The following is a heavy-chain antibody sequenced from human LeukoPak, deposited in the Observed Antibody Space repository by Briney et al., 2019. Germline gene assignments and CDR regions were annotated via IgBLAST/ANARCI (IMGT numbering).Heavy chain of an antibody. CDR1: GFTVSRNY. CDR3: ARDSRTYYYDSSDAFDI. CDR2: IYSGGST. D-gene: IGHD3-22*01. Sequence: GGSLRLSCAASGFTVSRNYMSWVRQAPGKGLEWVSEIYSGGSTYYAASVKGRFSISRDNSKNTVYLQMNSLRVEDTAVYYCARDSRTYYYDSSDAFDIWGQGTMVTVSS. V-gene: IGHV3-53*01. J-gene: IGHJ3*02.